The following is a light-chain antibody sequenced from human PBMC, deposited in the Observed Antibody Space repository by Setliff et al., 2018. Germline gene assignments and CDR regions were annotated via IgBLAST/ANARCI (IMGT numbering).Light chain of an antibody. CDR1: SSDIGAYDY. Sequence: QSALTQPASVSGSPGQSITISCTGSSSDIGAYDYVSWYQQHPGKAPELMIYDVNNRPSGVSNRFSGSKSGNTASLTISGLQAEDEADYYCSSYTSRTTLDVFGTGTKVTVL. V-gene: IGLV2-14*03. CDR2: DVN. J-gene: IGLJ1*01. CDR3: SSYTSRTTLDV.